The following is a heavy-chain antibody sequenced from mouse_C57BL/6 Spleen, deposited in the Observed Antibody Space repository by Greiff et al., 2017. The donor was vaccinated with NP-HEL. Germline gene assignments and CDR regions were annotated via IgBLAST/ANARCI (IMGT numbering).Heavy chain of an antibody. D-gene: IGHD1-1*02. CDR2: IDPSDSET. Sequence: VQLQQPGAALVRPGSSVKLSCKASGYTFPSYWMHWVKQRPIQGLEWIGNIDPSDSETHYNQKFKDKATLTVAKSSSTAYMQLSSLTSEDSAVYYCAEGGSWGYFDVWGTGTTGTVSS. CDR1: GYTFPSYW. V-gene: IGHV1-52*01. J-gene: IGHJ1*03. CDR3: AEGGSWGYFDV.